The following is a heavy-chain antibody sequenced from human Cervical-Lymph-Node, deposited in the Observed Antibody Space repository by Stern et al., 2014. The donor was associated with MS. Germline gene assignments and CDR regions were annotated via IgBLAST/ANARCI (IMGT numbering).Heavy chain of an antibody. CDR1: GGSISSSGYY. D-gene: IGHD1-26*01. V-gene: IGHV4-61*02. Sequence: VHLVESGPGLVKPSQTLSLTCTVSGGSISSSGYYWSWIRQPADKGLEWIGRIHDSGSTYYNPSLKRRVTISMDTAKTQFSLKLPSVTAADTAVYYCATTRWDLFTWNWFDPWGQGTLVTVSS. J-gene: IGHJ5*02. CDR3: ATTRWDLFTWNWFDP. CDR2: IHDSGST.